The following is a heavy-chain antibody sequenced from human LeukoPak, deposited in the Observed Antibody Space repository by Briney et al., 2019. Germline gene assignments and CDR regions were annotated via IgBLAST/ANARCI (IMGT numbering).Heavy chain of an antibody. J-gene: IGHJ5*02. CDR2: INGDGSAS. Sequence: GGSLRLSCAASGFTFSSYWMHWVRQVPGKGLLWVSHINGDGSASSYADSVKGRFTISRGNAKNTVYLQMNSVRADDTAVYYCARDRNTYGATNWFDPWGQGTLVTVYS. CDR3: ARDRNTYGATNWFDP. V-gene: IGHV3-74*01. D-gene: IGHD4/OR15-4a*01. CDR1: GFTFSSYW.